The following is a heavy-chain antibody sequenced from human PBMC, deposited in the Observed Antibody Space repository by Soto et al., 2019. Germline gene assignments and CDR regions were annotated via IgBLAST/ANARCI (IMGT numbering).Heavy chain of an antibody. V-gene: IGHV3-33*01. CDR1: GFTFSSYG. CDR2: IWYDGSNK. J-gene: IGHJ4*02. Sequence: GGSLRLSCAASGFTFSSYGMHWVRQAPGKGLEWVAVIWYDGSNKYYADSVKGRFTISRDNSKNTLYLQMNSLRAEDTAVYYCAREVGYYDSSGYQAFDYWGQGTLVTVS. CDR3: AREVGYYDSSGYQAFDY. D-gene: IGHD3-22*01.